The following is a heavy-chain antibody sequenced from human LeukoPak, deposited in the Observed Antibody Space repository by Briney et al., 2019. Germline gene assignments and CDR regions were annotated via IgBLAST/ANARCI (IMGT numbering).Heavy chain of an antibody. D-gene: IGHD3-22*01. J-gene: IGHJ5*02. CDR1: GDSISSGYY. Sequence: SETMSLTCTVSGDSISSGYYWGWIRQPPRRGLEWIGSIHHSGSSYYNPSLKSRVTISVDTSKNQFYLKLSTVTAAAPAVHYCARYYDGSGSPRFDPWGQGTLVTVSS. CDR2: IHHSGSS. V-gene: IGHV4-38-2*02. CDR3: ARYYDGSGSPRFDP.